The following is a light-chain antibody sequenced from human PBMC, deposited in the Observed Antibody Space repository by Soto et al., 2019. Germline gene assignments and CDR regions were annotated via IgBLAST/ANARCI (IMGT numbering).Light chain of an antibody. V-gene: IGKV4-1*01. CDR3: QQYGSSSVT. CDR1: QSVLYSSNNKNY. CDR2: WAS. Sequence: DIVMTQSPDSLAVSLGERATINCKSSQSVLYSSNNKNYLAWYQQKPGQPPKLLIYWASTRESGVPDRFSGSGSGTDFTLTINRLEPEDFAVYFCQQYGSSSVTFGQGTKLEIK. J-gene: IGKJ2*01.